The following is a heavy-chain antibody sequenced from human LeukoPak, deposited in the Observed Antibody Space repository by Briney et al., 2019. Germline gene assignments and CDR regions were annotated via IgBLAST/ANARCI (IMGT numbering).Heavy chain of an antibody. CDR1: GGTFSSYA. J-gene: IGHJ4*02. CDR3: ARSHAARLSEAFDY. D-gene: IGHD6-25*01. V-gene: IGHV1-69*01. CDR2: IIPIFGTA. Sequence: ASVKVSCKASGGTFSSYAISWVRQAPGQGLEWMGGIIPIFGTANNAQKFLGRVTITADESTSTAYMELSSLRSEDTAVYYCARSHAARLSEAFDYWGQGTLVTVSS.